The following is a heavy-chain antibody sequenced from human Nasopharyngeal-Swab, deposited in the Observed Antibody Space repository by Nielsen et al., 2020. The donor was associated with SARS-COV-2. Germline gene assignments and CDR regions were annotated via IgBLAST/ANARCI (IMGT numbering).Heavy chain of an antibody. V-gene: IGHV1-18*01. Sequence: ASVKVSCKASGYTFSNYPFSWARQAPGQGPEWVGWINSYTGDTSYAQNLQGRVTLTTDTSTNTAYMELRSLTSDDTAVYYCARVVNGVTGGDYWGQGTLVTVSS. D-gene: IGHD3-3*01. CDR1: GYTFSNYP. CDR3: ARVVNGVTGGDY. J-gene: IGHJ4*02. CDR2: INSYTGDT.